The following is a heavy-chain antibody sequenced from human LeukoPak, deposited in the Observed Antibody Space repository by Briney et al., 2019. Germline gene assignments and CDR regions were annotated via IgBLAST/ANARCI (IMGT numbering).Heavy chain of an antibody. CDR2: INPNSGGT. Sequence: GASVKVSCKASGYTFTGYYMHWVRQAPGQGLEWMGWINPNSGGTNYAQKFQGRVTMTRDTSISTAYMELSRLRSDDTAVYYCAGGLIQLWFKQMLDYWGQGTLVTVSS. V-gene: IGHV1-2*02. CDR3: AGGLIQLWFKQMLDY. CDR1: GYTFTGYY. J-gene: IGHJ4*02. D-gene: IGHD5-18*01.